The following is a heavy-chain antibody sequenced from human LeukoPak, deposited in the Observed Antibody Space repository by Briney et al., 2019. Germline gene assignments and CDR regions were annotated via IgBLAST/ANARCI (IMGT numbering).Heavy chain of an antibody. J-gene: IGHJ4*02. CDR2: INHSGST. Sequence: PSETLSLTCAVYGGSFSGYYWSWIRQPPGKGLEWIGEINHSGSTNYNPSLKSRVTISVDTSKNQFSLKLSSVTAADTAVYYCASAPWTYYYDSSGDYWGQGTLVTVSS. CDR1: GGSFSGYY. D-gene: IGHD3-22*01. CDR3: ASAPWTYYYDSSGDY. V-gene: IGHV4-34*01.